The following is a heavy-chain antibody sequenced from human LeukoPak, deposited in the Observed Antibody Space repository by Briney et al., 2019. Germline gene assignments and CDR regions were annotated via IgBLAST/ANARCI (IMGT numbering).Heavy chain of an antibody. J-gene: IGHJ4*02. CDR2: IYSGGST. CDR3: ATSMVLDY. D-gene: IGHD2/OR15-2a*01. Sequence: GGSLRLSCAASEFTVSSNYMSWVRQAPGKGLEWVSVIYSGGSTYYADSVKGRFTISRDNSKNTLYLQMNSLRAEDTAVYYCATSMVLDYWGQGTLVTVSS. CDR1: EFTVSSNY. V-gene: IGHV3-66*01.